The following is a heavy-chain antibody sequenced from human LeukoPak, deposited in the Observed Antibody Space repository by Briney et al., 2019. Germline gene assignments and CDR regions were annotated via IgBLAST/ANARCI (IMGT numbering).Heavy chain of an antibody. Sequence: SETLSLTCAVYGGSFSGYYRSWIRQPPGKGLEWIGEINHSGSTNYNPSLKSRVTISVDTSKNQFSLKLSSVTAADTAVYYCARDIVYYYDSSGYYGIDPWGQGTLVTVSS. J-gene: IGHJ5*02. CDR2: INHSGST. CDR1: GGSFSGYY. D-gene: IGHD3-22*01. V-gene: IGHV4-34*01. CDR3: ARDIVYYYDSSGYYGIDP.